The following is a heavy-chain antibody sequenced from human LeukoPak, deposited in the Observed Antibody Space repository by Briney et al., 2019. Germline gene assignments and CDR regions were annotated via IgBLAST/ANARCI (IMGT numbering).Heavy chain of an antibody. D-gene: IGHD1-26*01. CDR1: GYTFTSYG. V-gene: IGHV1-18*01. CDR2: ISAYNGNT. Sequence: GASVKVSCKASGYTFTSYGISWVRQAPGQGLEWMGWISAYNGNTNYAQKLQGRVTMTTDTSTSTAYMELRSLRSDDTAVYYCARISDSGSSDDALDIWGQGTMVTVSS. J-gene: IGHJ3*02. CDR3: ARISDSGSSDDALDI.